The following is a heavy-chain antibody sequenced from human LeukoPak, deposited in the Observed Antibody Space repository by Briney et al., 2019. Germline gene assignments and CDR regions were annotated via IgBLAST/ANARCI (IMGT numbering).Heavy chain of an antibody. J-gene: IGHJ6*03. D-gene: IGHD3-10*01. Sequence: SETLSLTCTVSGGSISSYYWSWIRQPPGKGLEWIGYIYSSGSTNYNPSLKSRVTMSVDTSKNQFSLKVSSVTAADTAVYYCARVFDSGSQAYFYYMDVWGKGTTVTIFS. CDR1: GGSISSYY. V-gene: IGHV4-59*01. CDR3: ARVFDSGSQAYFYYMDV. CDR2: IYSSGST.